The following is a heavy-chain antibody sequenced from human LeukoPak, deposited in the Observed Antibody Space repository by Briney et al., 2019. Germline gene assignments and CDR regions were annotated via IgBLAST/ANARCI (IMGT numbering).Heavy chain of an antibody. V-gene: IGHV4-39*07. CDR2: IYYSGST. Sequence: PSETLSLTXTVSGGSISSSSYYWGWIRQPPGKGLEWIGSIYYSGSTYYNPSLKSRVTISVDTSKNQFSLKLSSVTAADTAVYYCARGRSGSYLRYFDYWGQGTLVTVSS. J-gene: IGHJ4*02. D-gene: IGHD1-26*01. CDR1: GGSISSSSYY. CDR3: ARGRSGSYLRYFDY.